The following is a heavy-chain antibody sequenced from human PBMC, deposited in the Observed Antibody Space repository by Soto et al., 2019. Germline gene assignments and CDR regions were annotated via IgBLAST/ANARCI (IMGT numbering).Heavy chain of an antibody. CDR2: MYHSGST. V-gene: IGHV4-30-2*01. CDR3: ARVNYYGSGSYTPVGFDY. Sequence: SETLSLTCAVSGGSISSGGYSWSWIRQPPGKGLEWIGYMYHSGSTYYNPSLKSRVTISVDRSKNQFSLKLSSVTAADTAVYYCARVNYYGSGSYTPVGFDYWGQGTLVTVSS. CDR1: GGSISSGGYS. D-gene: IGHD3-10*01. J-gene: IGHJ4*02.